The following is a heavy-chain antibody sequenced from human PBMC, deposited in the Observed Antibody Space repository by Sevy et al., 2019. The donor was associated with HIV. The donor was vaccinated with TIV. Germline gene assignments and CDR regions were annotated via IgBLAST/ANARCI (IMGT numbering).Heavy chain of an antibody. CDR3: ARGKSGYGYGLDY. V-gene: IGHV3-66*01. J-gene: IGHJ4*02. CDR1: GFTFRTYS. D-gene: IGHD5-18*01. Sequence: GGSLRLSCAASGFTFRTYSMNWVRQAPGKGLEWVSVIYSDGSTYHADSVKGRFTISRDNSKNTLYLQMNSLRVEDTAVYYCARGKSGYGYGLDYWGQGTLVTVSS. CDR2: IYSDGST.